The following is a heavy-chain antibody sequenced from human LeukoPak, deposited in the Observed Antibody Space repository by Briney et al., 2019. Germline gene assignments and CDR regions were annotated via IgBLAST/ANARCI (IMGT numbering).Heavy chain of an antibody. J-gene: IGHJ5*02. Sequence: PSETLSLTCTVSSGSISTSNYYWGWVRQPPGKALEWIGNIFYSGSTYYSPSLKSRVTISVDTSKNQFSLKLSSVTAADTAVYYCARVLAAAGNNWFDPWGQGTLVTVSS. CDR3: ARVLAAAGNNWFDP. CDR1: SGSISTSNYY. V-gene: IGHV4-39*07. D-gene: IGHD6-13*01. CDR2: IFYSGST.